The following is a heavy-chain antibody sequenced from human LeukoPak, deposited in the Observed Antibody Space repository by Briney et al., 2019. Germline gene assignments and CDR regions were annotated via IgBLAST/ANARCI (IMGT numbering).Heavy chain of an antibody. CDR1: GYTFTGYY. D-gene: IGHD1-26*01. V-gene: IGHV1-2*02. CDR2: INPNSGGT. CDR3: ARVAMSGIGSDDF. J-gene: IGHJ4*02. Sequence: ASVKVSCKASGYTFTGYYMHWVRQAPGQGLEWMGWINPNSGGTNYAQKFQGRVTMARDTSISTAYMELSSLKSDDTAVYYCARVAMSGIGSDDFWGQGTLVTASS.